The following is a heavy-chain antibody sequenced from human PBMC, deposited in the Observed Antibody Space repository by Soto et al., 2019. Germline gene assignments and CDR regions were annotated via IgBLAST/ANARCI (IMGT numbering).Heavy chain of an antibody. J-gene: IGHJ4*02. CDR3: AHGSPLTRFGTCGYIFDH. Sequence: SGPTLVNPTQTLTLTCAFSGFSLTTTGEGVAWIRQSPGKALEWLALIYWNDDRRYSPSLKSRLTVTRDTSKDQVVLTLTNMDPVDSGTYICAHGSPLTRFGTCGYIFDHWGQGTPVTVSS. CDR2: IYWNDDR. CDR1: GFSLTTTGEG. D-gene: IGHD3-22*01. V-gene: IGHV2-5*01.